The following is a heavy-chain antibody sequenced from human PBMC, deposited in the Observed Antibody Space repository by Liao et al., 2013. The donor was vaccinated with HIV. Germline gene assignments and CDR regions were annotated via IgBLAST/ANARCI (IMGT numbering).Heavy chain of an antibody. Sequence: QLQLQESGPGLVKPSETLSLTCTVSGGSISSRSYYWGWIRQPPGKGLEWIGNIYYSGSTYYNPSLKSRVTISVDTSKNQFSLKLSSVTAADTAVYYCVRGEYRSSCLDNWGQGTLVTVSS. CDR1: GGSISSRSYY. V-gene: IGHV4-39*07. D-gene: IGHD6-13*01. CDR3: VRGEYRSSCLDN. J-gene: IGHJ4*02. CDR2: IYYSGST.